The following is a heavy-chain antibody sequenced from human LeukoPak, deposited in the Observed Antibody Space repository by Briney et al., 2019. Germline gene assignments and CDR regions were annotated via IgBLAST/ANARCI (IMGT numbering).Heavy chain of an antibody. J-gene: IGHJ6*03. CDR3: ARNVGYYDILTGYYTGYYYYMDV. CDR2: INPSGSST. V-gene: IGHV1-46*01. CDR1: GYTFINYY. Sequence: ASVKVSCKASGYTFINYYIHWVRQAPGQGLECMGIINPSGSSTSYAQKFQGRVTMTRDMSTSTVYMELSSLRSEDTAVYYCARNVGYYDILTGYYTGYYYYMDVWGKGTTVTVSS. D-gene: IGHD3-9*01.